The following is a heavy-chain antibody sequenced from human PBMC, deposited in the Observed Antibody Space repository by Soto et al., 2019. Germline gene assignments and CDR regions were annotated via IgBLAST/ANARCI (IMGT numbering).Heavy chain of an antibody. CDR1: GGSISSSNW. D-gene: IGHD3-10*01. Sequence: SETLSPTCAVSGGSISSSNWWSWVRQPPGKGLEWIGEIYHSGSTNYNPSLKSRVTISVDKSKNQFSLKLSSVTAADTAVYYCARDPYYGSGTHFGWFDPWGQGPLVT. CDR2: IYHSGST. V-gene: IGHV4-4*02. CDR3: ARDPYYGSGTHFGWFDP. J-gene: IGHJ5*02.